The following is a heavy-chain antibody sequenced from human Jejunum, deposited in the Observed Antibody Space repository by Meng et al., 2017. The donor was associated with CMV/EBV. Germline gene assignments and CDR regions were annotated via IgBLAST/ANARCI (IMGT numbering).Heavy chain of an antibody. CDR3: ARSHGGSYGWFDP. D-gene: IGHD3-10*01. J-gene: IGHJ5*02. Sequence: WAAAGCAFRRAWMRWIRQAPGKGLVWVSRINGDGSSMSYADSVQGRFTISRDNAKNTLYLQLNSLRVEDTAVYYCARSHGGSYGWFDPWGQGTLVTVSS. CDR1: GCAFRRAW. CDR2: INGDGSSM. V-gene: IGHV3-74*01.